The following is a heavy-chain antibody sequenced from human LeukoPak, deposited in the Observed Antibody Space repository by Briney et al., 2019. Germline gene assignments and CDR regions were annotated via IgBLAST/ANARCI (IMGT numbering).Heavy chain of an antibody. CDR2: IYYSGST. Sequence: SETLSLTCTVSGGSISSGGYYWSWIRQHPGKGLEWIGYIYYSGSTYYNPSLKSRVTISVDTSKNQFSLKLSSVTAADTAVYYCARDSWRQQLSWFDPWGQGTLVTVSS. D-gene: IGHD6-13*01. V-gene: IGHV4-31*03. CDR1: GGSISSGGYY. CDR3: ARDSWRQQLSWFDP. J-gene: IGHJ5*02.